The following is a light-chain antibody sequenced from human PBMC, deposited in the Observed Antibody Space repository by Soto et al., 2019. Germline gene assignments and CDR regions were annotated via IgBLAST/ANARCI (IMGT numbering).Light chain of an antibody. Sequence: EIVLTQSPGTLSLSPGERATFSCRASESLSSSYLAWYQQKPGQPPRLLIYGASSRATGIPARFSGSGSGTEFTLTISSLQSEDFGLYYCHQYNNFWTFGQGTKVDIK. CDR3: HQYNNFWT. CDR2: GAS. CDR1: ESLSSSY. V-gene: IGKV3-15*01. J-gene: IGKJ1*01.